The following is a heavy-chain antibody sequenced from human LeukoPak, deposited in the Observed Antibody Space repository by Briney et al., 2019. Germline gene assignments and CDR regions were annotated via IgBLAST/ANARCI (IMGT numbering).Heavy chain of an antibody. V-gene: IGHV3-21*01. CDR2: ICSSISYI. CDR1: GFTFSSDS. J-gene: IGHJ4*02. Sequence: GGSLRVSCAAPGFTFSSDSMYCGREGPGKGLGWGSSICSSISYIYYADSVKGRFTISRDNAKNSLYLQMNSLRAEDTAVYYCARDSGYYDSSGYPSHHFDFWGQGTLVTVSS. CDR3: ARDSGYYDSSGYPSHHFDF. D-gene: IGHD3-22*01.